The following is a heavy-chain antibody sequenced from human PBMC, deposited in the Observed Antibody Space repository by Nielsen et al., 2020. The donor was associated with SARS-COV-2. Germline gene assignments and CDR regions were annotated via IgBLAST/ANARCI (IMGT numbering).Heavy chain of an antibody. CDR2: IYYSGST. V-gene: IGHV4-31*03. Sequence: SETLSLTCTVSGGSISSGGYYWSWIRQHPGKGLEWIGYIYYSGSTYYNPSLKSRVTISVDTSKNQFSLKLSSVTAADTAVYYCAATYTYDYVWGSYRRAFDYWGQGTLVTVFS. CDR1: GGSISSGGYY. CDR3: AATYTYDYVWGSYRRAFDY. D-gene: IGHD3-16*02. J-gene: IGHJ4*02.